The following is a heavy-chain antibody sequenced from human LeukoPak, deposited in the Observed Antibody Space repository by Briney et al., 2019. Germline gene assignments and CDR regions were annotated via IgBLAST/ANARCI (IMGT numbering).Heavy chain of an antibody. Sequence: PGGSLRLSCAASGFTVSSNYMSWVRQAPGKGLEWVSVIYSGGSTYYADSVKGRFTISRDNAKNSLYLQMNSLRAEDTAVYYCARDGPTSCSDYWGQGTLVTVSS. CDR3: ARDGPTSCSDY. CDR1: GFTVSSNY. CDR2: IYSGGST. J-gene: IGHJ4*02. V-gene: IGHV3-53*01. D-gene: IGHD2-2*01.